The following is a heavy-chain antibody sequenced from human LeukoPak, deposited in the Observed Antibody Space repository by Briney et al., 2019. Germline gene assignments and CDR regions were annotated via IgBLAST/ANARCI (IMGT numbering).Heavy chain of an antibody. CDR1: GFTFSSYW. D-gene: IGHD1-26*01. J-gene: IGHJ4*02. CDR3: ARDWTKLVGVSVFDY. Sequence: GGSLRLSCAASGFTFSSYWMSWVRQAPGKGLEWVANIKQDGSEKYYVDSVKGRFTISRDNAKNSLYLQMNSLRAEDTAVYYCARDWTKLVGVSVFDYWGQGTLVTVSS. CDR2: IKQDGSEK. V-gene: IGHV3-7*01.